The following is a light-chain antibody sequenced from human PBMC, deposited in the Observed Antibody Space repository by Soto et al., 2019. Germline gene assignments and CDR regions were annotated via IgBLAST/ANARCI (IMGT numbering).Light chain of an antibody. J-gene: IGLJ1*01. CDR1: SSNIGAGYD. V-gene: IGLV1-40*01. Sequence: QSVLTPPPSVSGAPGQRVTISRTGSSSNIGAGYDVHWYQQLPGTAPKLLIYGNSNRPSGVPDRFSGSKSGTSASLAITGLQAEEEADYYCPSYDNSLSGYVFGTGTKVTVL. CDR3: PSYDNSLSGYV. CDR2: GNS.